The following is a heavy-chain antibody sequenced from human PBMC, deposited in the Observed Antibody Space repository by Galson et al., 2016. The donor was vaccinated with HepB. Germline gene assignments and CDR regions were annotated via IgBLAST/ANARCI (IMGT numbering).Heavy chain of an antibody. CDR3: ARGRPLPLGELLKSYYFDY. V-gene: IGHV1-69*13. CDR1: GCTFSSHA. D-gene: IGHD3-16*01. CDR2: IIPMIGAT. J-gene: IGHJ4*01. Sequence: SVKVSCKASGCTFSSHAISWVRQAPGQGLEWMGWIIPMIGATKYAQTFQGRVTITADESTNTAYMELTSLRSDDTAVYYCARGRPLPLGELLKSYYFDYWGQGTLVTVSS.